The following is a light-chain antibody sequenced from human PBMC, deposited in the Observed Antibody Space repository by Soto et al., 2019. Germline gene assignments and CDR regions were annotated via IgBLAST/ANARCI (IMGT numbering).Light chain of an antibody. CDR1: QSVLSSSNNKNY. J-gene: IGKJ4*01. Sequence: TQSPDSLAVSLGDRATINCESSQSVLSSSNNKNYLAWYQQKPGQPPKLLIYWASTRESGVPDRFSGSGSGTDFTLTISSLQAEDVAIYYCQQYYTTPLTFGGGTKVDIK. CDR2: WAS. CDR3: QQYYTTPLT. V-gene: IGKV4-1*01.